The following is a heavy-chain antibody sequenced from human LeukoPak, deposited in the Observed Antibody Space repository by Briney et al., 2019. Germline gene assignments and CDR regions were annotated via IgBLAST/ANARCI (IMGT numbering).Heavy chain of an antibody. CDR3: ARTRQYYDYVWGSYRYSYFDY. J-gene: IGHJ4*02. CDR1: GGSFRGYY. V-gene: IGHV4-34*01. Sequence: SETLSLTCAVYGGSFRGYYWSWIRQPPGKGLEWIGEINHSGSTNYNPSLKSRVTISVDTSKNQFSLKLSSVTAADTAVYYCARTRQYYDYVWGSYRYSYFDYWGQGTLVTVSS. CDR2: INHSGST. D-gene: IGHD3-16*02.